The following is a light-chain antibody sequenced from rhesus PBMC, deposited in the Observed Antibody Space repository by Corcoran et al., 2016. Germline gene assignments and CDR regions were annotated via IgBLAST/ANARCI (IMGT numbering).Light chain of an antibody. J-gene: IGLJ6*01. V-gene: IGLV2S7*01. Sequence: QSALTQPASVSGSPGQSITISCVGISSDADVYDYVSWYQHHPGKAPNVLIYEGANRPSGVSHRFSGSRSGDTASLPIFGLQAADEADYYCSSYRRGSGLYVFGTGTKVTVL. CDR2: EGA. CDR3: SSYRRGSGLYV. CDR1: SSDADVYDY.